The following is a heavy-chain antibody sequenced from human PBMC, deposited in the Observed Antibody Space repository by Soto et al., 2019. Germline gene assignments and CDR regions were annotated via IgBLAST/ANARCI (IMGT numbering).Heavy chain of an antibody. J-gene: IGHJ3*02. CDR3: ARRHTGYDYDAFDI. Sequence: SETLSLTCTVSGGSISSYYWSWIRQPPGKGLEWIGYIYYSGSTNRGSTNYNPSLKSRVTISEDTSKNQFSLRMTSVTAADTAVYYCARRHTGYDYDAFDIWGQGTMVTVSS. CDR2: IYYSGST. V-gene: IGHV4-59*01. CDR1: GGSISSYY. D-gene: IGHD5-12*01.